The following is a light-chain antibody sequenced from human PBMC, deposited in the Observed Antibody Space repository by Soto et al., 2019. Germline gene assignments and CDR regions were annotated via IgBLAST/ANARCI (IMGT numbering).Light chain of an antibody. V-gene: IGKV3-20*01. CDR2: GAS. Sequence: EIVLTQSPGTLSFSPGERATLSCRASQSISSSYLAWYQQKPGQAPRLLIYGASTRATGIPDRFSGSGSGTDFTLTISRLEPEDFAVYYCQQYTNSHMWTIGQGTKVEIK. CDR1: QSISSSY. J-gene: IGKJ1*01. CDR3: QQYTNSHMWT.